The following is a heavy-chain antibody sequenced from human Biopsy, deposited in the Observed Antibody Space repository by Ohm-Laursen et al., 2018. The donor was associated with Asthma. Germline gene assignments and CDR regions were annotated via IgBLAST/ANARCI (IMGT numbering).Heavy chain of an antibody. J-gene: IGHJ4*02. V-gene: IGHV2-70*04. CDR3: GRHNDY. CDR2: TDWEDDT. Sequence: TQTLTLTCSCSGFSVSTRGMSVSWIRQPPGKALEWLARTDWEDDTFYSTPLRTRLTISKDTSKNQVVLTMTNMDPVDIAIYFCGRHNDYWGQGILVTVSS. D-gene: IGHD1-1*01. CDR1: GFSVSTRGMS.